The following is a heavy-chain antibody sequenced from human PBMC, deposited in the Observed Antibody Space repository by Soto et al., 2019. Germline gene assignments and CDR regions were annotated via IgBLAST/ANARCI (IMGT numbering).Heavy chain of an antibody. D-gene: IGHD3-10*01. J-gene: IGHJ6*02. Sequence: SAKVSFKASGYTFTSYAMHWVRQAPGQRLEWMGWINAGNGNTKYSQKFQGRVTITRDTSASTAYMELSSLRSEDTAVYYCARVTNNYYGSGSYYRNETYYYYYYGMDVWGQGTTVTVSS. CDR1: GYTFTSYA. CDR3: ARVTNNYYGSGSYYRNETYYYYYYGMDV. CDR2: INAGNGNT. V-gene: IGHV1-3*01.